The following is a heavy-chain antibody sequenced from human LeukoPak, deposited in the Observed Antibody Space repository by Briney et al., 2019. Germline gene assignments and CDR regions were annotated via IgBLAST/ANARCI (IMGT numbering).Heavy chain of an antibody. J-gene: IGHJ4*02. Sequence: ASVKVSCKASGYTFSSYGISWLRQAPGQGLEWTGWISAYNGNTNYAQKLQGRVTMTTDTSTSTAYMELRSLRSDDTAVYYCARDATTYSSSWYIGNYFDYWGQGTLVTVSS. V-gene: IGHV1-18*01. CDR1: GYTFSSYG. CDR2: ISAYNGNT. CDR3: ARDATTYSSSWYIGNYFDY. D-gene: IGHD6-13*01.